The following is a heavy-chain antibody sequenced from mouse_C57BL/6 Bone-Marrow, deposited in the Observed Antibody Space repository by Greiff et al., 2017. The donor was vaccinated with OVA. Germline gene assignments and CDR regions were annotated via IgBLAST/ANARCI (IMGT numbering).Heavy chain of an antibody. D-gene: IGHD1-1*01. V-gene: IGHV1-69*01. CDR3: ARLGSSYYLDY. Sequence: QVQLQQPGAELVMPGASVKLSCKASGYTFTSYWMHWVKQRPGQGLEWIGELDPSDSSTNYNQKFKGKSTLTVDKSSSTAYMQLSSLTSEDSAVYYCARLGSSYYLDYWGQGTTLTVSS. CDR2: LDPSDSST. CDR1: GYTFTSYW. J-gene: IGHJ2*01.